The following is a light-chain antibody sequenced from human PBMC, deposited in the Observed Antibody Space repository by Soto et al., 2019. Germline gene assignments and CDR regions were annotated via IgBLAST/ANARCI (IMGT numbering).Light chain of an antibody. J-gene: IGLJ2*01. Sequence: QSALTQPASVSGSPGQSITISCTGTSSDVGGYNYVSWYQQHPGKAPKLMIYDVINRPSGVSNRFSGSKSGNTASLTISGLQAEDEADYYCTSYTISSTLFGGGTQLTVL. CDR1: SSDVGGYNY. V-gene: IGLV2-14*01. CDR3: TSYTISSTL. CDR2: DVI.